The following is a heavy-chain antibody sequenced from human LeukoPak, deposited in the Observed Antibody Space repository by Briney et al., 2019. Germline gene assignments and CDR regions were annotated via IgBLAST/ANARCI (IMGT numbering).Heavy chain of an antibody. V-gene: IGHV1-18*01. CDR2: ISANSGNT. CDR3: ARDRHYDDSTVFDP. Sequence: ASVKVSCKASGYTFINYGINWVRQAPGQGLEWMGWISANSGNTKFAQKVQGRITMTTDTSTSTAYMELRSLRSDDTAIYYCARDRHYDDSTVFDPWGQGTLVTVSS. CDR1: GYTFINYG. J-gene: IGHJ5*02. D-gene: IGHD3-3*01.